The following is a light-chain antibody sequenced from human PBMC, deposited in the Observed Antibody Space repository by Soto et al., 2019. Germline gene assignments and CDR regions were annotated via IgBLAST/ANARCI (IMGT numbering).Light chain of an antibody. CDR1: QTVARN. Sequence: EIMMTQSPATLSVSPGERATLSCRASQTVARNLAWYQQKPGQAPRLLIHGASTRATGVSARFSGSGSGTEFTLTISSPQSEDFAVYYCQQYHNWSPQYTFGQGTKLQIK. CDR2: GAS. CDR3: QQYHNWSPQYT. V-gene: IGKV3-15*01. J-gene: IGKJ2*01.